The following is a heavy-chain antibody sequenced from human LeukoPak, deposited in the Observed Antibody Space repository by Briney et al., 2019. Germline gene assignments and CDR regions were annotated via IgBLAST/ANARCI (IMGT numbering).Heavy chain of an antibody. CDR2: ISGSGGST. CDR1: GFPFSDFA. J-gene: IGHJ4*02. Sequence: GGSLRLSCAVSGFPFSDFAMSWVRQAPGKGLEWVSAISGSGGSTYYADSVKGRFTISRDNSKNTLYLQTNSLRAEDTAVYYCAKDKKPSAFFDYWGQGTLVTVSS. CDR3: AKDKKPSAFFDY. V-gene: IGHV3-23*01.